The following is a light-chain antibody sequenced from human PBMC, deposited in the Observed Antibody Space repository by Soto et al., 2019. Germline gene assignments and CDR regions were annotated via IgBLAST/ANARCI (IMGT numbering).Light chain of an antibody. CDR1: QSVTSSY. V-gene: IGKV3-20*01. Sequence: EIVLTQSPGTLSLSPGERVTLSCRASQSVTSSYLAWYQQKPGQAPRLLIYGASSMATGIPDRFSGSGSGTDFTLAISRLEPEDFEVYYCQQYGNWPRTFGQGTKVEIK. CDR3: QQYGNWPRT. J-gene: IGKJ1*01. CDR2: GAS.